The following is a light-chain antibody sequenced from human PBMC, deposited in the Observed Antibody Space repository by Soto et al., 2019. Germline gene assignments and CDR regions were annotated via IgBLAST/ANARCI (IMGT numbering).Light chain of an antibody. CDR3: QVWDSSSDHPKVA. Sequence: SYELTQPPSVSVAPGKTARITCGGNNIGSKSVHWYQQKQGQAPVLVIYYDSDRPSGIPERFSGSNSGNTATLTISRVEAGDEADYYCQVWDSSSDHPKVAFGGGTKLTVL. V-gene: IGLV3-21*04. CDR1: NIGSKS. CDR2: YDS. J-gene: IGLJ2*01.